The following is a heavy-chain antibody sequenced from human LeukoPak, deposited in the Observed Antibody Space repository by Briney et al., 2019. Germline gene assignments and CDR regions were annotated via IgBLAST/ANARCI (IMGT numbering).Heavy chain of an antibody. J-gene: IGHJ1*01. D-gene: IGHD2/OR15-2a*01. CDR1: GFTFSSYW. Sequence: PGRSLRLSCAASGFTFSSYWMHWVRQAPGKGLVWVSHINSDGSSTNYADSVKGRFTISRDNSKNTLYLQMNSLSDEDTAVYYCARGGTFYFQHWGQGTLVTVSS. V-gene: IGHV3-74*01. CDR2: INSDGSST. CDR3: ARGGTFYFQH.